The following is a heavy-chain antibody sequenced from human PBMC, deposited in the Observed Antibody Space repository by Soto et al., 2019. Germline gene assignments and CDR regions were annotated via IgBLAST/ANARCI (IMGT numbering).Heavy chain of an antibody. CDR3: AREGVVPAAMRDYYYYGMDV. J-gene: IGHJ6*02. CDR2: ISAYNGNT. CDR1: GYTFTSYG. D-gene: IGHD2-2*01. V-gene: IGHV1-18*01. Sequence: ASVKVSCKASGYTFTSYGIGWVRQAPGQGLEWMGWISAYNGNTNYAQKLQGRVTMTTDTSTSTAYMELRSLRSDDTAVYYCAREGVVPAAMRDYYYYGMDVWGQGTTVTVSS.